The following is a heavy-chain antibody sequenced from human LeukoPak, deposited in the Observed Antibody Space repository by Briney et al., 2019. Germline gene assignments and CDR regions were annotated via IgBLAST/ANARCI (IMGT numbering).Heavy chain of an antibody. J-gene: IGHJ4*02. CDR1: GYTFTGYY. D-gene: IGHD6-19*01. CDR3: ARILKQWLVRSAFFY. Sequence: ASVKVSCKASGYTFTGYYMHWVRQAPGQGLEWMGWINPNSGGTNYAQKFQGRVTMTRDTSISTAYMELSRLRSDDTAVYYCARILKQWLVRSAFFYWGQGTLVTVSS. CDR2: INPNSGGT. V-gene: IGHV1-2*02.